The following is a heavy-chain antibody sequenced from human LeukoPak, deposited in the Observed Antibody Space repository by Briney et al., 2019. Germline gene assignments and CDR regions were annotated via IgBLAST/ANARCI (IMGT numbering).Heavy chain of an antibody. CDR1: GGSISSSSYY. V-gene: IGHV4-39*01. Sequence: PSETLSLTCTVSGGSISSSSYYWGWIRQPPGKGLDHIGSIHYTGSTYYNPSLKSRVTISLDTSKNQFSLKLTSVTAADTAVYYCARGSPYDYWGQGTLVTVSS. CDR2: IHYTGST. CDR3: ARGSPYDY. J-gene: IGHJ4*02.